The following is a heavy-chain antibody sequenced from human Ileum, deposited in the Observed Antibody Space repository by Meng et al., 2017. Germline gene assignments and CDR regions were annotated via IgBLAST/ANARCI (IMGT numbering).Heavy chain of an antibody. V-gene: IGHV4-59*01. CDR1: GGSIRSSY. CDR3: ARWGGSSVSSYDI. D-gene: IGHD1-26*01. CDR2: THHSRNT. J-gene: IGHJ3*02. Sequence: SETLSLTCTVSGGSIRSSYWNWVRQSPEKGLEWIGYTHHSRNTKTNPSLKSRVTMSVDTSKSQFFLWLTSVTAADTAVYYCARWGGSSVSSYDIWGQGTLVTVSS.